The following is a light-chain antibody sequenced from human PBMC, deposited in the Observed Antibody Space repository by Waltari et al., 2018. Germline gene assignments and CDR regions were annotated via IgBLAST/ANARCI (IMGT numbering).Light chain of an antibody. Sequence: AIRMTQSPYSLSASTGDRTPITCRASQGISSYLALYQQKPGKAPKLLIYAASTLHSGVPSRFSGSVSGTDFTLTISCLQSEDFATYYCQQYYSYPLTFGQGTKLEIK. CDR2: AAS. CDR1: QGISSY. CDR3: QQYYSYPLT. J-gene: IGKJ2*01. V-gene: IGKV1-8*01.